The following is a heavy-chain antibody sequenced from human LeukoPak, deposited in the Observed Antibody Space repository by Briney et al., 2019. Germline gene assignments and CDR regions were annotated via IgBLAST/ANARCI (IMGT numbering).Heavy chain of an antibody. CDR2: VYYSGST. D-gene: IGHD1-1*01. V-gene: IGHV4-39*07. CDR3: ARAVQLERPPPLIGYYYMDV. J-gene: IGHJ6*03. CDR1: GASLSSTNYY. Sequence: SETLSLTCTVSGASLSSTNYYWAWIRQPPGKGLEWIGSVYYSGSTNYSPSLKSRVTISVDTSKNQFSLKLSSVTAADTAVYYCARAVQLERPPPLIGYYYMDVWGKGTTVTISS.